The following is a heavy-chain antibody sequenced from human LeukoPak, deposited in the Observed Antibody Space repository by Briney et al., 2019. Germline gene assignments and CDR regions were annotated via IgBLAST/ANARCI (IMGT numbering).Heavy chain of an antibody. V-gene: IGHV4-34*01. CDR1: GGSFSGYY. J-gene: IGHJ6*02. CDR2: NNHSGST. CDR3: ARGEAAGSYYYGMDV. D-gene: IGHD6-13*01. Sequence: SETLSLTCSVYGGSFSGYYWSWMRQPPGKGLEWMGENNHSGSTNYNPSLKSRVTISVDTSKNQFSLKLSSVTAADTAVYYCARGEAAGSYYYGMDVWGQGTTITVSS.